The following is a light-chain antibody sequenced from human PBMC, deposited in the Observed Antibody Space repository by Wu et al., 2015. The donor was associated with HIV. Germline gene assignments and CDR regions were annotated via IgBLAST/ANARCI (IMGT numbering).Light chain of an antibody. Sequence: IVLTQSPGTLSLSPGERATLSCRASQTISNIYLAWYQQRPGQPPRLLIYGASSRATGIPGRFSSSGSGTEFTLTINRLEPEDFAVYYCQQYGSSPWVFGQGTKVEIK. CDR1: QTISNIY. V-gene: IGKV3-20*01. J-gene: IGKJ1*01. CDR3: QQYGSSPWV. CDR2: GAS.